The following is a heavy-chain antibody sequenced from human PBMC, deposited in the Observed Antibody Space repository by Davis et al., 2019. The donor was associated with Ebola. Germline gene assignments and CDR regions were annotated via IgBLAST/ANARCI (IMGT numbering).Heavy chain of an antibody. CDR3: ARGLPGYSYGFFDY. V-gene: IGHV1-2*02. CDR1: GYTFTGYY. J-gene: IGHJ4*02. Sequence: ASVKVSCKASGYTFTGYYMHWVRQAPGQGLEWMGWINPNSGGTNYAQKFQGRVTISVDTSKNQFSLKLSSVTAADTAVYYCARGLPGYSYGFFDYWGQGTLVTVSS. D-gene: IGHD5-18*01. CDR2: INPNSGGT.